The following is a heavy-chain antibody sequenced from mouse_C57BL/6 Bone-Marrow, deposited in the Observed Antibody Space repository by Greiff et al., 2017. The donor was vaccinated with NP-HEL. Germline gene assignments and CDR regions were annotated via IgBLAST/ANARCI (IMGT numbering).Heavy chain of an antibody. J-gene: IGHJ1*03. Sequence: QVQLQQPGAELVKPGASVKLSCKASGYTFTSYWMHWVKQRPGQGLEWIGMIHPNSGSTNYNEKFKSKATLTVDKSSSTAYMQLSSLTSEDSAVYYCARSVYSEYFDVWGTGTTVTVSS. D-gene: IGHD1-1*01. CDR1: GYTFTSYW. CDR3: ARSVYSEYFDV. CDR2: IHPNSGST. V-gene: IGHV1-64*01.